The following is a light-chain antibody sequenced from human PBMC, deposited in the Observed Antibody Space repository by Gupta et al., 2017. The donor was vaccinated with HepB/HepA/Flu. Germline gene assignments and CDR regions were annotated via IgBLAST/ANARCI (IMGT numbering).Light chain of an antibody. V-gene: IGKV1-39*01. CDR2: AAS. CDR3: QQSDSTPST. Sequence: DIQMTQSPSSLSASVGDRVTITCRASQSISSYLNWYQQKPGKVPKLLIYAASSLQSGVTSRFSGSGSGTDFTLTISSLQPEDFATYYCQQSDSTPSTFGRGTKVEIK. CDR1: QSISSY. J-gene: IGKJ4*01.